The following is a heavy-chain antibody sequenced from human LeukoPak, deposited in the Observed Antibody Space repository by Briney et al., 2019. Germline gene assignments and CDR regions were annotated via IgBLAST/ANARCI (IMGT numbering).Heavy chain of an antibody. V-gene: IGHV3-7*04. D-gene: IGHD1-1*01. CDR1: GFTFCSYW. Sequence: GGSLRLSCAGSGFTFCSYWMSWVRQAPGRGLEGVANIKLDGSDKYYVDAVKGRFTVSRDNAENSLYLNMNSLRIEDTAVYYCARDLNWDADYWGQGTLVTVSS. CDR2: IKLDGSDK. CDR3: ARDLNWDADY. J-gene: IGHJ4*02.